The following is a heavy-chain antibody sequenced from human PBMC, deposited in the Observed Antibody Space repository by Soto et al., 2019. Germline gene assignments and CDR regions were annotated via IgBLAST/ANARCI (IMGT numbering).Heavy chain of an antibody. J-gene: IGHJ4*02. CDR2: SRNKANSYNP. CDR3: ARDPGGSYDY. Sequence: EVKLVESGGGLVQPGGSLRLSCAASGFSFSDYYMDWVRQVPGKGLEWVGRSRNKANSYNPEYAPSVKDRFSISRDNSKDYMYLQMNSLMTEDTAVYYCARDPGGSYDYWGQGALVTVSS. V-gene: IGHV3-72*01. CDR1: GFSFSDYY. D-gene: IGHD3-16*01.